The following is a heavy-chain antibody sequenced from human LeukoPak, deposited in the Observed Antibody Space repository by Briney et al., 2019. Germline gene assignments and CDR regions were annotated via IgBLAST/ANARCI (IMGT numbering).Heavy chain of an antibody. D-gene: IGHD3-9*01. CDR3: ARDRRDILTGYYLEY. Sequence: GGSLRLSSAASGFTVSSNYMSWVRQAPGKGLEWVSVIYSGGSTYYADSVKGRFTISRDNSKNTLYLQMNSLRAEDTAVYYCARDRRDILTGYYLEYWGQGTLVTVSS. J-gene: IGHJ4*02. CDR2: IYSGGST. CDR1: GFTVSSNY. V-gene: IGHV3-66*01.